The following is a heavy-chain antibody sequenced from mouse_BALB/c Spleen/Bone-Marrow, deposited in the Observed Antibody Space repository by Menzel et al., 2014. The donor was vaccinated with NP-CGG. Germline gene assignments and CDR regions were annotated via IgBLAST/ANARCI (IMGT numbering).Heavy chain of an antibody. CDR3: AQYGI. J-gene: IGHJ3*01. Sequence: DVQLVESGGDLVKPGGSLKLSCAASGFTFSSYGMSWVRQTPDKRLEWVATISSGGSYTYYPDSVKGRFTISRDNAKNTLYLQMSSLKSEDTAMYYCAQYGIWGQGTLVTVSA. CDR2: ISSGGSYT. V-gene: IGHV5-6*01. CDR1: GFTFSSYG. D-gene: IGHD2-10*02.